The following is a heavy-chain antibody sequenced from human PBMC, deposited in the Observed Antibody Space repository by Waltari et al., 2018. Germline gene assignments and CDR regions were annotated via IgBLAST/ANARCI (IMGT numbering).Heavy chain of an antibody. V-gene: IGHV4-39*01. CDR2: IYYSGRT. CDR1: GGSISSSSYY. CDR3: ARHIHYECRSGYLSWCDP. Sequence: QLQLQESGPGLVKPSETLSLTCTVPGGSISSSSYYLGWIRQPPGKGLVCIGSIYYSGRTNYSRPLKIRVTISVDTPKNQFSLKLGSVTAADTAVYYCARHIHYECRSGYLSWCDPWGQGTLVTVSS. J-gene: IGHJ5*02. D-gene: IGHD3-3*01.